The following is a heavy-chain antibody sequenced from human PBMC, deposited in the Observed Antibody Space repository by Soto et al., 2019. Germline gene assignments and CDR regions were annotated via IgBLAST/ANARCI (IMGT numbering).Heavy chain of an antibody. D-gene: IGHD3-10*01. CDR1: GFTFSSYA. V-gene: IGHV3-64*01. CDR2: ISSNGGST. J-gene: IGHJ6*03. CDR3: ARGPYGSGSYSLYYYYMDV. Sequence: GGSLRLSCAASGFTFSSYAMHWVRQAPGKGLEYVSAISSNGGSTYYANSVKGRFTISRDNSKNTLYLQMGSLRAEDMAVYYCARGPYGSGSYSLYYYYMDVWGKGTTVTVSS.